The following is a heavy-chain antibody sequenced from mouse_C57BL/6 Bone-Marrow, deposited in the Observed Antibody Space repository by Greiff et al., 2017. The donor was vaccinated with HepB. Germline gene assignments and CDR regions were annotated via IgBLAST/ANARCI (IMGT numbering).Heavy chain of an antibody. CDR3: ARSGDYDGWFAY. CDR2: IHPNSGST. J-gene: IGHJ3*01. CDR1: GYTFTSYW. V-gene: IGHV1-64*01. D-gene: IGHD2-4*01. Sequence: VQLQQPGAELVKPGASVKLSCKASGYTFTSYWMHWVKQRPGQGLEWIGMIHPNSGSTNYNEKFKSKATLTVDKSSSTAYMQLSSLTSEDSAVNYCARSGDYDGWFAYWGQGTLVTVSA.